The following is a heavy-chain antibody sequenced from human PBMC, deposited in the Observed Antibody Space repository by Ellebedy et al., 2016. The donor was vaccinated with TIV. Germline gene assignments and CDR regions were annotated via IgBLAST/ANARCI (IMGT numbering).Heavy chain of an antibody. V-gene: IGHV1-18*04. D-gene: IGHD3-22*01. J-gene: IGHJ4*02. Sequence: AASVKVSCKASGYTFTYRYLHWVRQAPGQALEWMGWISGYSGNRNYAQKLQGRVTMTTDTSTSTAYMELRSLRSDDTAVYYCARDDSSGYYYFDYWGQGTLVTVSS. CDR1: GYTFTYRY. CDR3: ARDDSSGYYYFDY. CDR2: ISGYSGNR.